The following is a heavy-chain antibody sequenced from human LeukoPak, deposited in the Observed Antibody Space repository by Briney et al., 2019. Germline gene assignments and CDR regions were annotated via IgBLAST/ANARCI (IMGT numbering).Heavy chain of an antibody. Sequence: SSETLSLTCTVSGGSISNYYWSWIRQPPGKGLEWIGYIYYSGSTHYIPSLKSRVTMSVDTSKNQLSLKLSSVTAADTAVYYCARGRFFDWALPPFDYWGQGTLVTVSS. D-gene: IGHD3-9*01. CDR3: ARGRFFDWALPPFDY. V-gene: IGHV4-59*08. J-gene: IGHJ4*02. CDR1: GGSISNYY. CDR2: IYYSGST.